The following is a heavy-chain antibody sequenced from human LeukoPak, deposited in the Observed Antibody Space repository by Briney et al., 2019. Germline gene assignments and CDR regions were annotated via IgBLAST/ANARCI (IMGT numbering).Heavy chain of an antibody. V-gene: IGHV4-4*02. Sequence: KTSGTLSLTCAVSGGSISSSNWWSWVRQPPGKGLEWIGEIYHSGSTNYNPSLKSRVTISVDKSKNQFSLKLSSVAAADTAVYYCARDRGTPDYYDTSGYDYWGQGTLVTVSS. D-gene: IGHD3-22*01. CDR1: GGSISSSNW. CDR3: ARDRGTPDYYDTSGYDY. J-gene: IGHJ4*02. CDR2: IYHSGST.